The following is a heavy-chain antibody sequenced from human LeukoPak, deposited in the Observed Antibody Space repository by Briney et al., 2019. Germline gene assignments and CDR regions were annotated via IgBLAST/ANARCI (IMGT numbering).Heavy chain of an antibody. CDR2: IYYSGST. CDR1: GGSISSTSYY. V-gene: IGHV4-39*07. Sequence: ETSETLSLTCTVSGGSISSTSYYWGWIRQPPGKGLEWIGSIYYSGSTYYNPSLKSRVTISVDTSKNQFSLKLSSVTAADTAVYYCARDRAILGVVPEGNWFDPWGQGTLVTVSS. D-gene: IGHD3-3*01. J-gene: IGHJ5*02. CDR3: ARDRAILGVVPEGNWFDP.